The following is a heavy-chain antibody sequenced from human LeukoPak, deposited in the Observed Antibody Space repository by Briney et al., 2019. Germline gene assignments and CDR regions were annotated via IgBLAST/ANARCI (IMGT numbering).Heavy chain of an antibody. CDR1: VFTLRSYC. CDR3: ARDRVYCSGGSCYSEAFVFDY. V-gene: IGHV3-33*01. CDR2: VWYDGSNK. J-gene: IGHJ4*02. D-gene: IGHD2-15*01. Sequence: GRSLRLSCAASVFTLRSYCMLGVRQAPRRGLEWVADVWYDGSNKYYANSVKGSVTISRDNSKNTLYLQMNSLRAEDTAVYYCARDRVYCSGGSCYSEAFVFDYWGQGALVTVSS.